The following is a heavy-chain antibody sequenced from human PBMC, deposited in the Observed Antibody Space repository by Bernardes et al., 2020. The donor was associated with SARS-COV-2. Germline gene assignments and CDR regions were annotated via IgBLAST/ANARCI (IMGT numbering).Heavy chain of an antibody. CDR1: GFTFDDYA. V-gene: IGHV3-9*01. D-gene: IGHD2-15*01. CDR2: ISWNSGSI. Sequence: GGSLRLSCAASGFTFDDYAMHWVRQAPGKGLEWVSGISWNSGSIGYADSVKGRFTISRDNAKNSLYLQMNSLRAEDTALYYCAKDIGSWDYFDYWGQGTLVTVSS. CDR3: AKDIGSWDYFDY. J-gene: IGHJ4*02.